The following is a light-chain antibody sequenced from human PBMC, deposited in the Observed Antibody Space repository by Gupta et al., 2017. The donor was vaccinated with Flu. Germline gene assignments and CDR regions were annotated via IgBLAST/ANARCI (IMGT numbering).Light chain of an antibody. CDR3: TTWDDSLSGYV. Sequence: RSSNIGTNYVYWYQQLPGTAPKLLIYRNSQRPSGVPDRFSGSKSGTSASLAISGLRSEDEADYYCTTWDDSLSGYVFGTGTTVTVL. CDR2: RNS. V-gene: IGLV1-47*01. CDR1: SSNIGTNY. J-gene: IGLJ1*01.